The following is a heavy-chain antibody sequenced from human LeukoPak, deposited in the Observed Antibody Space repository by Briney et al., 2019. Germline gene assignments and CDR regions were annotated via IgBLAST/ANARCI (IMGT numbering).Heavy chain of an antibody. CDR2: ISSSSTI. Sequence: GGSLRLSCAASGFTFSSYSMNWVRQAPGKGLEWVSYISSSSTIYYADSVKGRFTISRDNAKNSLYLQMNSLRAEDTAVYYCARDGYCTNGVCYKEFDYWGQGTLVTVSS. D-gene: IGHD2-8*01. V-gene: IGHV3-48*01. J-gene: IGHJ4*02. CDR3: ARDGYCTNGVCYKEFDY. CDR1: GFTFSSYS.